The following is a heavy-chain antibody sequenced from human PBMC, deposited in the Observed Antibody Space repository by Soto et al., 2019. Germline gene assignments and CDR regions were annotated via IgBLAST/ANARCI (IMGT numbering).Heavy chain of an antibody. CDR2: ISGSGGST. CDR3: AKPYCSGGSCYLTAQHNYFDY. J-gene: IGHJ4*02. D-gene: IGHD2-15*01. CDR1: GFTFSSYA. V-gene: IGHV3-23*01. Sequence: EVQLLESGGGLVQPGGSLRLSCAASGFTFSSYAMSWVRQAPGKGLEWVSAISGSGGSTYYADSVKGRFTISRDNSKNTLYLQMNSLRAEDTAVYYCAKPYCSGGSCYLTAQHNYFDYWGQGTLVTVSS.